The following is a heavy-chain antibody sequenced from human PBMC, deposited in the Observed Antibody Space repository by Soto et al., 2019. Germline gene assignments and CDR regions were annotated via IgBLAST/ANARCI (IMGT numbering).Heavy chain of an antibody. CDR2: IYYSGST. D-gene: IGHD2-15*01. CDR1: DYSISSSNW. J-gene: IGHJ5*02. V-gene: IGHV4-28*01. CDR3: ARMGVVAATNNWFDP. Sequence: SETLSLTCAVSDYSISSSNWWGWIRQPPGKGLEWIGYIYYSGSTYYNPSLKSRVTMSVDTSKNQFSLKLSSVTAVDTAVYYCARMGVVAATNNWFDPWGQGTLVTVSS.